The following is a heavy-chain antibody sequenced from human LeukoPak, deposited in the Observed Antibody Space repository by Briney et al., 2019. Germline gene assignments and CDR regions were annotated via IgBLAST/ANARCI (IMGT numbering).Heavy chain of an antibody. J-gene: IGHJ5*02. CDR1: GYTFTSYG. V-gene: IGHV1-18*01. CDR2: INPSGGST. D-gene: IGHD2-2*01. CDR3: ARDVISSTNWFDP. Sequence: ASVKVSCKASGYTFTSYGISWVRQAPGQGLEWMGIINPSGGSTSYAQKFQGRVTMTTDTSTSTAYMELRSLRSDDTAVYYCARDVISSTNWFDPWGQGTLVTVSS.